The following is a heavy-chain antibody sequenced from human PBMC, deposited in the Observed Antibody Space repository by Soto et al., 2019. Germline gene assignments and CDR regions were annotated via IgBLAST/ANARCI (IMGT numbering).Heavy chain of an antibody. CDR2: IIPIFGTA. D-gene: IGHD6-6*01. V-gene: IGHV1-69*13. CDR3: ARGRAAAPKHSRPITYGMDV. CDR1: GGTFSSYA. J-gene: IGHJ6*02. Sequence: ASVKVSCKASGGTFSSYAISWVRQAPGQGLEWMGGIIPIFGTANYAQKFQGRVTITADESTSTAYMELSSLRSEDTAVYYCARGRAAAPKHSRPITYGMDVWGQGTTVTVSS.